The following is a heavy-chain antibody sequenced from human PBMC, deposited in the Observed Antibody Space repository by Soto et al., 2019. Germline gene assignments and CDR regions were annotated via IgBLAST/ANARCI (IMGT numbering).Heavy chain of an antibody. D-gene: IGHD3-16*01. CDR2: MNPNSGNT. Sequence: QVQLVQSGAEVKKPGASVKVSCKSSGYTFTSYDINWVRQATGQGLEWMGWMNPNSGNTGYAQKFQGRVTMTRNTSISTAYMELSSLRSEDTAVYYCAYKLRRYYYYGMDVWGQGTTVTVSS. CDR1: GYTFTSYD. CDR3: AYKLRRYYYYGMDV. V-gene: IGHV1-8*01. J-gene: IGHJ6*02.